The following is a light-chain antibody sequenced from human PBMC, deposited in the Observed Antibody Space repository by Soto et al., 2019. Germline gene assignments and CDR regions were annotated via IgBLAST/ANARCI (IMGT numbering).Light chain of an antibody. J-gene: IGLJ3*02. Sequence: QLVLTQPPSVSGAPGQRVTISCTGSSSKIGAGYNVHWYQQVPGTAPKLLIYGDSNRPSGVPDRFSGSKSGTSASLAITGLQAEDEADYYCQSYDSSLSGWLFGGGTKLTVL. CDR1: SSKIGAGYN. V-gene: IGLV1-40*01. CDR3: QSYDSSLSGWL. CDR2: GDS.